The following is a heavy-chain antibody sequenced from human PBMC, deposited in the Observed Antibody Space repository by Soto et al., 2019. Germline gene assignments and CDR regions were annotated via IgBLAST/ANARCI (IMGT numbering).Heavy chain of an antibody. D-gene: IGHD3-10*01. V-gene: IGHV3-23*01. Sequence: GGSLRLSCAASGFTFRGYAMTRVRQAPGKGLEWVSALTPGGETTYHIDSVKGRFTISRDNSKNTLYLQMNSLRAEDTAVYYCAKAGVSGYYGSGSYCIDYWGQGTLVTVSS. CDR2: LTPGGETT. CDR1: GFTFRGYA. J-gene: IGHJ4*02. CDR3: AKAGVSGYYGSGSYCIDY.